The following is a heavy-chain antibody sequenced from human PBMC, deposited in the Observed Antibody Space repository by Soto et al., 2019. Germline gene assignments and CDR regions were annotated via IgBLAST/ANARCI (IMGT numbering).Heavy chain of an antibody. CDR3: ARVRGGDNWLDD. Sequence: QVQLVQSGAEVKKPGASVKVSCKASGYTFTRYGISWVRQAPGQGLEWMGWISPYNGNTNYAQKLQGRVTMTTDTSTSTAYMERRSLRSEDMAVYYSARVRGGDNWLDDWGQGTLVTVSS. V-gene: IGHV1-18*03. J-gene: IGHJ5*02. CDR2: ISPYNGNT. D-gene: IGHD3-16*01. CDR1: GYTFTRYG.